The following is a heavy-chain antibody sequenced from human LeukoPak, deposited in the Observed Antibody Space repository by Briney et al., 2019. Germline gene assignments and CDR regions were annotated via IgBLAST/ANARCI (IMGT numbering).Heavy chain of an antibody. CDR1: GFTFSSYA. V-gene: IGHV3-30-3*01. Sequence: PGRSLRLSCAASGFTFSSYAMHWVRQTPAKGLEWVAVISYDGSNEYYADSAKGRFTISRDNSKNTLYLQMNSLRAEDTAVYYCARVNSGWYLDYWGQGTLVTVSS. CDR2: ISYDGSNE. CDR3: ARVNSGWYLDY. J-gene: IGHJ4*02. D-gene: IGHD6-19*01.